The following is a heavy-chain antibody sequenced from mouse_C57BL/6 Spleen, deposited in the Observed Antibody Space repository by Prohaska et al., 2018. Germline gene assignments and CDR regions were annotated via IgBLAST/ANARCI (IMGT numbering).Heavy chain of an antibody. J-gene: IGHJ1*03. CDR3: ARRDYYGSSWYFDV. CDR1: GYTFTSYW. V-gene: IGHV1-55*01. Sequence: KASGYTFTSYWITWVKQRPGQGLEWIGDIYPGSGSTNYNEKFKSKATLTVDTSSSTAYMQLSSLTSEDSAVYYCARRDYYGSSWYFDVWGTGTTVTVSS. D-gene: IGHD1-1*01. CDR2: IYPGSGST.